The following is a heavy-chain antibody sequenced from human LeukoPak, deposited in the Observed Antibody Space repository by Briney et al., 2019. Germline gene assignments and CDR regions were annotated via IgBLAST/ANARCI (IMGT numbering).Heavy chain of an antibody. Sequence: SVKVSCKASGGTFSSYAISWVRQAPGQGLEWMGGIIPIFGTANYAQKFQGRVTITADESTSTAYMELSSLRSEDTAVYYCARERTDFGSLRGDFDYWGQGTLVTVSS. V-gene: IGHV1-69*13. CDR1: GGTFSSYA. CDR2: IIPIFGTA. CDR3: ARERTDFGSLRGDFDY. D-gene: IGHD1-26*01. J-gene: IGHJ4*02.